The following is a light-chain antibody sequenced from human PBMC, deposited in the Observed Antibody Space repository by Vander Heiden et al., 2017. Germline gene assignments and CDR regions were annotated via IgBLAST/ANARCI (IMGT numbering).Light chain of an antibody. J-gene: IGLJ3*02. CDR1: SSNIGAGYD. V-gene: IGLV1-40*01. CDR3: QSYDSSLSGSV. Sequence: QSLLTPPPSLSPPPGHRVTISCTGSSSNIGAGYDVHWYEQVPGTAPKLLIYGNSNRPSGVPDRFSGSKSGTSASLAITGLQAADEADYYCQSYDSSLSGSVFGGGTKLTVL. CDR2: GNS.